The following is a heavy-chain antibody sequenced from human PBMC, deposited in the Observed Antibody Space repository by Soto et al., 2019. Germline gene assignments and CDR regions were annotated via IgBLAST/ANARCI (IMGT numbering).Heavy chain of an antibody. D-gene: IGHD4-17*01. CDR1: GFSLSSYE. Sequence: EVQLLESGGGLVQPGGSLRLSCKASGFSLSSYEINWVRQAPGKGLEWLSYIDTSGSTIYYADSVKGRFTISRDNAKNSLYLQMNSLRAEDTAVYYCARDDYGGDSVYWYSDLWGRGTLVTDSS. CDR3: ARDDYGGDSVYWYSDL. J-gene: IGHJ2*01. V-gene: IGHV3-48*03. CDR2: IDTSGSTI.